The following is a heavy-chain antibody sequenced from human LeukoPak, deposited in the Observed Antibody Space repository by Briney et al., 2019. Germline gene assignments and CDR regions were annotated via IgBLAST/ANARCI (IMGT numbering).Heavy chain of an antibody. D-gene: IGHD3-9*01. V-gene: IGHV7-4-1*02. CDR3: ARDSDDILTGYIDDAFDI. Sequence: ASVTVSCKASGYTFTKYAMNWVRQAPGQGLEWMGWINTNTGNPTYAQGFTGRFVFSLDTSVSTAYLQISSLKAEDTAVYYCARDSDDILTGYIDDAFDIWGQGTMVTVSS. CDR1: GYTFTKYA. CDR2: INTNTGNP. J-gene: IGHJ3*02.